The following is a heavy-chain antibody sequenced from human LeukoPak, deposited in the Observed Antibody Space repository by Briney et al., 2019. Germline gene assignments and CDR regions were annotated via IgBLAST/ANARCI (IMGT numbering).Heavy chain of an antibody. J-gene: IGHJ3*02. CDR2: IYYSGST. Sequence: SETLSLTCTVSGGSISSYYWSWIRQPPVKGLEWIWYIYYSGSTNYNPSLKSRVTISVDTSKNQFSLKLSSVTAADTAVYYCAREAIGRRHKYSSSWYNAFDIWGQGTMVTVSS. V-gene: IGHV4-59*01. D-gene: IGHD6-13*01. CDR1: GGSISSYY. CDR3: AREAIGRRHKYSSSWYNAFDI.